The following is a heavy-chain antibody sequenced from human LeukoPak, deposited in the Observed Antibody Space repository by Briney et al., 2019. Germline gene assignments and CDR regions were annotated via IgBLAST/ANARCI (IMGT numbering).Heavy chain of an antibody. D-gene: IGHD6-19*01. J-gene: IGHJ4*02. CDR3: ARDKGSGWPPNDY. CDR2: IIPILGIA. Sequence: SVKVSCKASGGTFSSYAISWVRQAPGQGLEWMGRIIPILGIANYAQKFQGRVTITADKSTSTAYMELSSLRSEDTAVYYCARDKGSGWPPNDYWGQGTLVTVSS. CDR1: GGTFSSYA. V-gene: IGHV1-69*04.